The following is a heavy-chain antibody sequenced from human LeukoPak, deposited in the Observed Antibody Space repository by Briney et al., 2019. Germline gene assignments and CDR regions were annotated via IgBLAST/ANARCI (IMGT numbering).Heavy chain of an antibody. Sequence: GGSLRLSCAASGFTFSSYAMSWVRQAPGKGLEWVSAISGSGGSTYYADSVKGRFTISRDNSKNTLYLQMNSLRAEDTAVYYCAKEDYCSSTSCYEGSFDYWGQGTLVTVSS. V-gene: IGHV3-23*01. J-gene: IGHJ4*02. CDR3: AKEDYCSSTSCYEGSFDY. CDR1: GFTFSSYA. CDR2: ISGSGGST. D-gene: IGHD2-2*01.